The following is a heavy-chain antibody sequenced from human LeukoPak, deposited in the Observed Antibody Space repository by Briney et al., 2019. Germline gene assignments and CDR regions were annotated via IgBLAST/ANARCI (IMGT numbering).Heavy chain of an antibody. Sequence: WASVKVSCKASGYTFTSYSISWVRQAPGQGLEWMGWISAYNGNTNYAQKLQGRVTMTTDTSTSTAYMELRSLRSDDTAVYYCARVPGGGYYYGSSAPRAYFDYWGQGTLVTVSS. CDR2: ISAYNGNT. J-gene: IGHJ4*02. CDR1: GYTFTSYS. V-gene: IGHV1-18*01. CDR3: ARVPGGGYYYGSSAPRAYFDY. D-gene: IGHD3-22*01.